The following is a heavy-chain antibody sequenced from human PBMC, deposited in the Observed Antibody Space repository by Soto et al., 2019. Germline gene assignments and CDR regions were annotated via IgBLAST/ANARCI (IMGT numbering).Heavy chain of an antibody. CDR2: ISATGRDT. D-gene: IGHD5-18*01. CDR3: ARYIYGYVDY. V-gene: IGHV3-23*01. Sequence: LRLSCAASGFTVSNYAMSWVRQAPGKGLEWVSGISATGRDTYYADSVKDRFTISRDSSKNTLYLQMNSLRAEDTAVYYCARYIYGYVDYWGQGTLVTVSS. CDR1: GFTVSNYA. J-gene: IGHJ4*02.